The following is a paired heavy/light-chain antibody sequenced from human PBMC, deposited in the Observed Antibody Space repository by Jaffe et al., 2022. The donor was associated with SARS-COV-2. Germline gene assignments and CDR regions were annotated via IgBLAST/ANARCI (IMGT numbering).Heavy chain of an antibody. V-gene: IGHV3-15*01. CDR2: IKHKPDGGTA. CDR1: GFVFNNAW. J-gene: IGHJ3*02. Sequence: EVQLVESGGGLVKPGGSLRLSCAASGFVFNNAWMTWVRQAPGKGLEWVGRIKHKPDGGTADYAAPVKGRFTISRDDSKNMLYLQMNSLKSEDTAVYYCAADDRDRTWDGFDIWGQGTMVTVSA. CDR3: AADDRDRTWDGFDI.
Light chain of an antibody. Sequence: EIVLTQSPGTLSLSPGDRATLSCRASQSVSSTYLAWYQQKPGQAPRLLIYGASSRATGVPDRFSGSGSGTDFTLTISRLEPEDFAVYYCQQYGMLFGQGTKVEVK. CDR3: QQYGML. J-gene: IGKJ1*01. CDR2: GAS. CDR1: QSVSSTY. V-gene: IGKV3-20*01.